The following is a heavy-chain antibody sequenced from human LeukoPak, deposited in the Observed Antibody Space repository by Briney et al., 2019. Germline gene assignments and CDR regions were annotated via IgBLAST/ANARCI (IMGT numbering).Heavy chain of an antibody. CDR1: GFTFINAW. Sequence: PGGSLRLSCAASGFTFINAWMAWVRQAPGKGPEWVGRIKAKAHGGTTDYAAPVKGRFTISRDDSKNTLYLQMNSLKTEDTAVYYCTTDGVGIEGATFDYWGQGTLVTVSS. J-gene: IGHJ4*02. V-gene: IGHV3-15*01. CDR3: TTDGVGIEGATFDY. D-gene: IGHD1-26*01. CDR2: IKAKAHGGTT.